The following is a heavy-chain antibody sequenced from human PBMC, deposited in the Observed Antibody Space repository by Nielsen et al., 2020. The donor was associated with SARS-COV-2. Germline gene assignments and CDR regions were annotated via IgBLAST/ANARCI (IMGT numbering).Heavy chain of an antibody. Sequence: GGSLRLSCAASGFTFSSYGMHWVRQAPGKGLEWVSGITWNSGSIGYADSVKGRFTISRDNAKNSLYLQMNSLRAEDTALYYCAAVGDFLVGATSFDYWGQGTLVTVSS. D-gene: IGHD1-26*01. J-gene: IGHJ4*02. CDR2: ITWNSGSI. CDR1: GFTFSSYG. V-gene: IGHV3-9*01. CDR3: AAVGDFLVGATSFDY.